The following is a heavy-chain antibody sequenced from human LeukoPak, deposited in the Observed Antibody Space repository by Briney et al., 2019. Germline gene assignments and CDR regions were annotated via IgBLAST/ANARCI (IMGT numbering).Heavy chain of an antibody. CDR2: IYYSGST. D-gene: IGHD6-19*01. V-gene: IGHV4-59*01. CDR1: GGSISSYY. J-gene: IGHJ4*02. Sequence: PSETLSLTCTVSGGSISSYYWSWIRQPPGKGLEWIGYIYYSGSTNYNPSLKSRVTISVDTSKNQFSLKLSSVTAADTAVYYCARGRMAVAGTFDYWGQGTLVTVSS. CDR3: ARGRMAVAGTFDY.